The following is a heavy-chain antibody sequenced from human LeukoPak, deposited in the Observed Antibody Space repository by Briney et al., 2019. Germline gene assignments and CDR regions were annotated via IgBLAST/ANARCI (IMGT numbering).Heavy chain of an antibody. CDR2: MSYDGSKK. CDR3: ARAYSSGWSLCFDY. D-gene: IGHD6-19*01. V-gene: IGHV3-30*04. J-gene: IGHJ4*02. CDR1: GFTFSTYT. Sequence: GGSLRLSCAASGFTFSTYTMHWVRQAPGKGLEWVAVMSYDGSKKYYADSVKGRFTISRDNSNNTLFLQMNSLRAEDTAVYYCARAYSSGWSLCFDYWGQGNLVTVSS.